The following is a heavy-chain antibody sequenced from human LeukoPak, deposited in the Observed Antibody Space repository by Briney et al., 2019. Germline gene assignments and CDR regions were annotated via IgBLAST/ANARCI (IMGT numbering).Heavy chain of an antibody. J-gene: IGHJ4*02. CDR1: GFTFSSHG. D-gene: IGHD2-15*01. CDR3: APRVVGSAPFDY. Sequence: GGSLRLSCAASGFTFSSHGMNWVRQAPGKGLEWVSGISPSGDITYYADSVKGRFTISRDNSKNTLYLQMNNLRAEDTAVYYCAPRVVGSAPFDYWGQGALVTVSS. V-gene: IGHV3-23*01. CDR2: ISPSGDIT.